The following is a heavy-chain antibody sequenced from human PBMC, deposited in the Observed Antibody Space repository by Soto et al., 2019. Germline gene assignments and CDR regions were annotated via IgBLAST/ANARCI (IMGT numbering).Heavy chain of an antibody. J-gene: IGHJ4*02. CDR1: GFTFSIYG. CDR2: IWYDGSNK. V-gene: IGHV3-33*01. Sequence: PGGSLRLSCAASGFTFSIYGMHWVRHAPGKGLEWVAVIWYDGSNKYYADSVKGRFTISRDNSKNTLYLQMNSLRAEDTAVYYCARAQYSSSPFDYWGQGTLVTVSS. D-gene: IGHD6-6*01. CDR3: ARAQYSSSPFDY.